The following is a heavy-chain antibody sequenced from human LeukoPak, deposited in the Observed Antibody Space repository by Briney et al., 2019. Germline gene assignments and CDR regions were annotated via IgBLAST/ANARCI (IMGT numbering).Heavy chain of an antibody. CDR1: GDSVSSNSAA. Sequence: SQTLSLTCAISGDSVSSNSAALNWIRQSPSRGLEWLVRTYYRSKWYNDYAVSVKSRITINPDTSKNQFSLQLNSVTPEDTAVYYCARDQPGIAVAGDAFDIWGQGTMVTVSS. V-gene: IGHV6-1*01. D-gene: IGHD6-19*01. CDR2: TYYRSKWYN. J-gene: IGHJ3*02. CDR3: ARDQPGIAVAGDAFDI.